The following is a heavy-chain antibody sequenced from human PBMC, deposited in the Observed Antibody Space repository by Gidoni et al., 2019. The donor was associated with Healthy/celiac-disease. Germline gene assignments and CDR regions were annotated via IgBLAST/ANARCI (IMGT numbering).Heavy chain of an antibody. J-gene: IGHJ6*02. Sequence: QMQLVQSVPEVKTPGTSVKLSCKASGFTSTSSAVQGVRQARGQRLEWIGWFVVGSGNTNYAQKFQERVTITRDMSTSTAYMELRKLRSEDTAVYYCAAEISALAYCGGDCYHAYYYYGMDVWGQGTTVTVSS. CDR3: AAEISALAYCGGDCYHAYYYYGMDV. CDR1: GFTSTSSA. V-gene: IGHV1-58*01. D-gene: IGHD2-21*02. CDR2: FVVGSGNT.